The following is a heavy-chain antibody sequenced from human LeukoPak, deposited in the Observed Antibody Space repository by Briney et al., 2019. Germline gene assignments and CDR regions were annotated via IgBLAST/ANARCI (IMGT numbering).Heavy chain of an antibody. CDR3: AQVGSWDAFDI. D-gene: IGHD3-10*01. V-gene: IGHV2-5*02. J-gene: IGHJ3*02. CDR2: IYWDDDK. Sequence: ESGPTLVKPTQTLTLICNFSGCSLSTSGVGVGWIRQPPGKALEWLALIYWDDDKRYSPSLKSRLTITKDTSKNQVVLTMTDMDPVDTATYYCAQVGSWDAFDIWGRGTMVTVSS. CDR1: GCSLSTSGVG.